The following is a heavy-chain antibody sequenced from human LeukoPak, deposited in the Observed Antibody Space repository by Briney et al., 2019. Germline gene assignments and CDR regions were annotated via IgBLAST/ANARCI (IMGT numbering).Heavy chain of an antibody. V-gene: IGHV4-59*01. CDR2: VYYSGDT. CDR1: GGSITGYY. CDR3: ARYASGSSYLGFDY. D-gene: IGHD3-10*01. J-gene: IGHJ4*02. Sequence: SETLSLTCIVSGGSITGYYWTWIRQPPGKGLEWIGYVYYSGDTEYNPSLKSRVTMSVERSKNQIFLNLRSATAADAAVYYCARYASGSSYLGFDYWGQGNLVTVSS.